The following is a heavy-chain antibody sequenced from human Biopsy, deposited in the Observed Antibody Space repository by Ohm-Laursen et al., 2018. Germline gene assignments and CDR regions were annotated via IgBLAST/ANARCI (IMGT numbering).Heavy chain of an antibody. J-gene: IGHJ3*02. V-gene: IGHV4-31*03. CDR3: AKHGSGWTGDDAFHI. Sequence: SQTLSLTCCVSGASVKTSGYFWAWIRPRPGKGLEWIGYISYNERTHYNPSLTSGLAISFDTSNNRISLQLRSATAADTAVYYCAKHGSGWTGDDAFHIWGQGTMVTVSS. CDR2: ISYNERT. CDR1: GASVKTSGYF. D-gene: IGHD6-19*01.